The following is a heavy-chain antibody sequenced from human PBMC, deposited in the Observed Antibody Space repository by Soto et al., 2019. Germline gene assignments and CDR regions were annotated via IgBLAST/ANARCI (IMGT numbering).Heavy chain of an antibody. J-gene: IGHJ4*02. CDR3: SGSSGYRGRFDY. CDR2: IIPIFGTA. V-gene: IGHV1-69*13. CDR1: GGTFSSYA. Sequence: SVKVSCKASGGTFSSYAISWVRQAPGQGLEWMGGIIPIFGTANYAQKFQGRVTITADESTSTAYMELSSLRSEDTAVYYCSGSSGYRGRFDYWGQGTLVTVSS. D-gene: IGHD6-19*01.